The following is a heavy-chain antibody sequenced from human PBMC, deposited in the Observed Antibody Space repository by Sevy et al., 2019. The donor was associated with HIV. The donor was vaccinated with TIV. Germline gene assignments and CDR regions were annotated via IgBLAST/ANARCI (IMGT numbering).Heavy chain of an antibody. CDR2: IKQDGSEK. CDR1: GFTFSSYW. D-gene: IGHD6-19*01. V-gene: IGHV3-7*01. J-gene: IGHJ4*02. Sequence: GGSLRLSCAASGFTFSSYWMSWVRQAPGKGLEWVAKIKQDGSEKYYVDSVKGRFTISRGNAKNTLYLQMHSLRAEDTAVFYCAKEPASSGWYGYWGQGTLVTVSS. CDR3: AKEPASSGWYGY.